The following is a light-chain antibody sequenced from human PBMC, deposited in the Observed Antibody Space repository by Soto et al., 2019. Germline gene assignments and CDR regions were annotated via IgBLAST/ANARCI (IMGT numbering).Light chain of an antibody. CDR1: QDIRSD. CDR3: LQHNSYPFT. CDR2: AAS. Sequence: EIQMTQSPSSLSASVGDRVTITCRASQDIRSDLGWFQQKPGKAPKRLMYAASTLESGVPSRFSGSRSGTEFTLTISSLQPEDFATYYCLQHNSYPFTFGPGTKVDIK. J-gene: IGKJ3*01. V-gene: IGKV1-17*01.